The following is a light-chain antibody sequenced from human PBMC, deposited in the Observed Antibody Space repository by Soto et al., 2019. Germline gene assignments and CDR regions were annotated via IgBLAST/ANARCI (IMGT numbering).Light chain of an antibody. CDR3: SSYTSSSSYV. CDR2: EVN. V-gene: IGLV2-8*01. J-gene: IGLJ1*01. Sequence: QSALTQPPSASGSPGQSVAISCTGTSSDVGGYNYVSWYQQHPGKAPKLMIYEVNKRPSGVPGRFSGSKSGNTASLTVSGLQAEDEADYYCSSYTSSSSYVFGTGTKVTVL. CDR1: SSDVGGYNY.